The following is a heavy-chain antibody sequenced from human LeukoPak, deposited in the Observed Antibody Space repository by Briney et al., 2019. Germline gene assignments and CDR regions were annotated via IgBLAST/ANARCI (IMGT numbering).Heavy chain of an antibody. CDR3: ARDPHFGALDY. V-gene: IGHV3-7*01. CDR1: GFSFINSW. CDR2: INPDGSVE. J-gene: IGHJ4*02. D-gene: IGHD4-17*01. Sequence: PGGSLRLSCAASGFSFINSWVSWVRQAPGKGLEWVALINPDGSVEHYVDAVKGRFTVSRDNAKNSLYLQMNNLRAEDRAVYFCARDPHFGALDYWGLGTLVTVSS.